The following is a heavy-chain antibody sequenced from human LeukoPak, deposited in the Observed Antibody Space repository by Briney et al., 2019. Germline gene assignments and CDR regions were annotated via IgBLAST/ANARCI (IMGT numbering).Heavy chain of an antibody. Sequence: PSQTLSLTCTVSGGSISSGSYYWSWIRQPAGKGLEWIGRIYTSGSTNYNPSLKSRVTISVDTSKNQFSLKLSSVTAADTAVYYCARGAHPFDYWGQGTLVTVSS. CDR2: IYTSGST. J-gene: IGHJ4*02. CDR3: ARGAHPFDY. V-gene: IGHV4-61*02. CDR1: GGSISSGSYY.